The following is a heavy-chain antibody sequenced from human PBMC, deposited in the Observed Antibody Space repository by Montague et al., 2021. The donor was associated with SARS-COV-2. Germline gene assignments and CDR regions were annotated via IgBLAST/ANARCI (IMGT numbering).Heavy chain of an antibody. CDR2: IYYSRST. CDR3: ARWGLYGGNPGDGAFDI. CDR1: GGSISSYY. V-gene: IGHV4-59*01. J-gene: IGHJ3*02. Sequence: SETLSLTCTVSGGSISSYYWSWIRQPPGKGLEWIGYIYYSRSTXXXPSXXXRVTISVDTSKNQFSLKLSSVTAADTAVYYCARWGLYGGNPGDGAFDIWGQGTMVTVSS. D-gene: IGHD4-23*01.